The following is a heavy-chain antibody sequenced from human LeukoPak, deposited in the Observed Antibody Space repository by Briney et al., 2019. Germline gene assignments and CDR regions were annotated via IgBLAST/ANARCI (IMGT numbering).Heavy chain of an antibody. CDR2: IYYSGST. Sequence: PSETLSLTCTVSGGSISSSIYYWGWIRQSPGKGLEWIGSIYYSGSTYYNPSLKSRVTLSVDTSKNQFSLKLSSVTAADTAVYYCARDGRITMIVVVIPEASDAFDIWGQGTMVTVSS. J-gene: IGHJ3*02. CDR1: GGSISSSIYY. V-gene: IGHV4-39*07. CDR3: ARDGRITMIVVVIPEASDAFDI. D-gene: IGHD3-22*01.